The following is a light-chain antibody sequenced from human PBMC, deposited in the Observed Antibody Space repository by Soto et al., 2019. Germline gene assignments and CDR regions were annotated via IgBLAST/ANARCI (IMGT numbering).Light chain of an antibody. CDR3: YQYGSIPPP. J-gene: IGKJ2*01. CDR1: QSVSSSY. Sequence: TRSPSTLSVSQGERATLSGRASQSVSSSYLAWYQQKPGQAPRLLIWGVSNRATGIPDRFSGSGSGTDFTLTISRLEPEDFVVFYCYQYGSIPPPFG. V-gene: IGKV3-20*01. CDR2: GVS.